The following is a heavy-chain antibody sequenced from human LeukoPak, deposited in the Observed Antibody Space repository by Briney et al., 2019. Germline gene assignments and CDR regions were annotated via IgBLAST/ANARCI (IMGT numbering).Heavy chain of an antibody. J-gene: IGHJ4*02. Sequence: GASVKVSCKASGYTFIGYYMHWVRQAPGQGLEWMGRINPNSGGTNYAQRFQGRVTMTRDTSISTAYMEVSRLGSDDTAVYYCARDLDRDGYNYYSWGQGTLVTVSS. CDR1: GYTFIGYY. CDR2: INPNSGGT. V-gene: IGHV1-2*06. CDR3: ARDLDRDGYNYYS. D-gene: IGHD5-24*01.